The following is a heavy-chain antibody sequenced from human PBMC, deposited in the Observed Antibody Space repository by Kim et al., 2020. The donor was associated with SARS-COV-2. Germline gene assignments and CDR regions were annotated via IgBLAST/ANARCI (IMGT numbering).Heavy chain of an antibody. CDR3: TTLEGITMIRGVIIGDYYYEGMDV. J-gene: IGHJ6*02. CDR1: GFTFTTYA. V-gene: IGHV3-23*01. CDR2: VSSSGDRT. Sequence: GGSLRLSCAASGFTFTTYALSWVRQAPGKGLEWVSTVSSSGDRTHYADSVMGRFTISRDSSKNTVFLQMNSLRAEDTAVYYCTTLEGITMIRGVIIGDYYYEGMDVWGQGTTVTVSS. D-gene: IGHD3-10*01.